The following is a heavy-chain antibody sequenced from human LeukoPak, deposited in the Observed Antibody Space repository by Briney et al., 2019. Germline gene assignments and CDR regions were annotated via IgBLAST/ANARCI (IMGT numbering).Heavy chain of an antibody. CDR1: GYTFTGYY. CDR2: INPNSGGT. D-gene: IGHD6-13*01. CDR3: ARAPSSGWSGYYFDY. V-gene: IGHV1-2*02. J-gene: IGHJ4*02. Sequence: ASVKVSCKASGYTFTGYYMHWVRQAPGQGLEWMGWINPNSGGTNYAQKFQGRVTMTRDTSISTAYMEVSRLRSDDTAVYYCARAPSSGWSGYYFDYWGQGTLVTVST.